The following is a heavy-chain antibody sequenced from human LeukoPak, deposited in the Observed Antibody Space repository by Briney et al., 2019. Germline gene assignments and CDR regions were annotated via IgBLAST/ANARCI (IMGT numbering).Heavy chain of an antibody. V-gene: IGHV3-23*01. CDR1: GFTFSSYA. Sequence: GGSLRLSCAASGFTFSSYAMSWVRQAPGKGLEWVSSISGSGRSTYYADSVKGRFTISRDNAKNTLYLQMNSLRAEDTAVYYCARGGSAVNWFDPWGQGTLVTVSS. D-gene: IGHD3-16*01. CDR3: ARGGSAVNWFDP. J-gene: IGHJ5*02. CDR2: ISGSGRST.